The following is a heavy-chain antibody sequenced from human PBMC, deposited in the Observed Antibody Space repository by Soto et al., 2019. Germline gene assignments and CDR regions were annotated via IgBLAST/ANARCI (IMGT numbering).Heavy chain of an antibody. Sequence: SETRSLTCTVSGGSTKSSDYRWSWTRQSPAKGLEWIGYIHNSGTSFYNPSLRGRVTVTLDTSRSQFSLTLASVTAADTAVYYCVREERIAAPQLDYWGQGIPVTVSS. J-gene: IGHJ4*02. V-gene: IGHV4-30-4*01. CDR1: GGSTKSSDYR. D-gene: IGHD6-6*01. CDR3: VREERIAAPQLDY. CDR2: IHNSGTS.